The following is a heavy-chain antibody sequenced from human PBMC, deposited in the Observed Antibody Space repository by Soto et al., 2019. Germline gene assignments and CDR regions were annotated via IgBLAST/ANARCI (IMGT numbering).Heavy chain of an antibody. Sequence: LSCAASGFTFSDRYMDWVRQAPGKGLEWVGRTKDKANSYTTEYAASVKGRFTISRDDSRNSVYLQMNSLKTDDTAVYYCTIEGAYPGPDFDYWGQGTLVTVPQ. D-gene: IGHD3-16*01. CDR3: TIEGAYPGPDFDY. CDR1: GFTFSDRY. J-gene: IGHJ4*02. CDR2: TKDKANSYTT. V-gene: IGHV3-72*01.